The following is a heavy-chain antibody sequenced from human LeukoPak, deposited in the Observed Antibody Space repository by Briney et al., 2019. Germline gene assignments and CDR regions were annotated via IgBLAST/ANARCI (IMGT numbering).Heavy chain of an antibody. Sequence: SETLSLTCTVSGGSISSGGYYWSWIRQHPGKGLEWIGYIYYSGSTYYNPSLKSRVTISVDTSKNQFSLKLSSVTAADTAVFYCARTGETGTTYFDYWGQGTLVTVSS. CDR3: ARTGETGTTYFDY. CDR2: IYYSGST. V-gene: IGHV4-31*03. J-gene: IGHJ4*02. D-gene: IGHD1-7*01. CDR1: GGSISSGGYY.